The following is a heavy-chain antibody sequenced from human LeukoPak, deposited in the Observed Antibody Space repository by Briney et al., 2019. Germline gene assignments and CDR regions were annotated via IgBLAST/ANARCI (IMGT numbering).Heavy chain of an antibody. CDR1: GGTFSSYA. CDR3: ARDIGRMNEC. J-gene: IGHJ4*02. Sequence: SVKVSCKASGGTFSSYAISWVRQAPGQGLEWMGRIIPILGIANYAQKCQGRVTITADKSTSTAYMELSSLRSEDTAVYYCARDIGRMNECWGQGTQVTVSS. V-gene: IGHV1-69*04. CDR2: IIPILGIA. D-gene: IGHD1-1*01.